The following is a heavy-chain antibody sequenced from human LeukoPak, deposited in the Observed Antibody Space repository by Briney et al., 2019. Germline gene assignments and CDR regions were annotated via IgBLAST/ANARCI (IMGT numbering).Heavy chain of an antibody. CDR2: INHSGST. CDR1: GGSFSGYY. D-gene: IGHD3-10*01. J-gene: IGHJ3*02. V-gene: IGHV4-34*01. CDR3: ARWHYYGSGSYYKHAFDI. Sequence: SETLPLTCAVYGGSFSGYYWSWIRQPPGKGLEWIGEINHSGSTNYNPSLKSRVTISVDTSKNQFSLKLSSVTAADTAVYYCARWHYYGSGSYYKHAFDIWGQGTMVTVSS.